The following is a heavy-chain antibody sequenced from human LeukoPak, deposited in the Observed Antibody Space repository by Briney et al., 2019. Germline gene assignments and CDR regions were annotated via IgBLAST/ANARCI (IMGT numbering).Heavy chain of an antibody. V-gene: IGHV3-21*01. CDR3: ARASYDSGNYDNAFDI. CDR1: GFTFSRYS. CDR2: ISSSSSYI. D-gene: IGHD3-22*01. Sequence: GGSLRLSCAASGFTFSRYSMNWVRQAPGKGLEWVSSISSSSSYIYYADSVKGRFSISRDNARISLYLQMNSLRAEDTAVYYCARASYDSGNYDNAFDIWGQGTLVTVS. J-gene: IGHJ3*02.